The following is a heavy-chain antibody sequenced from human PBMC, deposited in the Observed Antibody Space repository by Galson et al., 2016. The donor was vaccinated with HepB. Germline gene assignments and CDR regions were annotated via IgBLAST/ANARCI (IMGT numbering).Heavy chain of an antibody. CDR1: GGSISSGSYY. V-gene: IGHV4-61*02. D-gene: IGHD6-19*01. Sequence: TLSLTCTVSGGSISSGSYYWSWIRQPAGKGLEWIGRIYTSGSTNYNPSLKSRVTISVDTSKNQFSLKLSSVTAADTAVYYCAQEQWLLGYYYYGMDVWGKGTTVTVSS. CDR2: IYTSGST. CDR3: AQEQWLLGYYYYGMDV. J-gene: IGHJ6*04.